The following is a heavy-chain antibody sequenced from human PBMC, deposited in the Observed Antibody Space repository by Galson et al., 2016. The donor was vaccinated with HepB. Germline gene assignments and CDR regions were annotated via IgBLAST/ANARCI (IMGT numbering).Heavy chain of an antibody. CDR2: INTNTGNP. J-gene: IGHJ5*02. CDR3: ARGSSMVRGVIYNGGWFDP. V-gene: IGHV7-4-1*02. D-gene: IGHD3-10*01. Sequence: SVKVSCKASGYTFTNYAMNWVRQAPGQGLEWMGWINTNTGNPTYAQGLIGRFVFSLETSVSTAYLQISSLKAEDTAVYYCARGSSMVRGVIYNGGWFDPWGQGTLVTVSS. CDR1: GYTFTNYA.